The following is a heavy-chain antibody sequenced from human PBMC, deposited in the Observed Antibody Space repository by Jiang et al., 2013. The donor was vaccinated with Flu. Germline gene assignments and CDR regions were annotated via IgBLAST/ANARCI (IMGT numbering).Heavy chain of an antibody. CDR3: ARNYGGNNWFDP. Sequence: QMPGKGLEWMGIIYPGDSDTRYSPSFQGQVTISADKSISTAYLQWSSLKASDTAMYYCARNYGGNNWFDPWGQGTLVTVSS. D-gene: IGHD4-23*01. V-gene: IGHV5-51*01. CDR2: IYPGDSDT. J-gene: IGHJ5*02.